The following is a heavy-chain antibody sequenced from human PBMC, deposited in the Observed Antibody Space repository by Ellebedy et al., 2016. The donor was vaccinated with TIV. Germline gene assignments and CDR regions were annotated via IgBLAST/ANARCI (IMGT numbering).Heavy chain of an antibody. Sequence: SETLSLTCTVSGGSISDSSWSWIRQAPGRGLEWIAYIHYSGSIDYSPSLKSRLTVSRDTSKHEVSLSVTSVTAADTAVYYCARDRFWGNWRYKGNWLDPWGQGTLVTVSS. D-gene: IGHD1-1*01. CDR1: GGSISDSS. V-gene: IGHV4-59*01. J-gene: IGHJ5*02. CDR2: IHYSGSI. CDR3: ARDRFWGNWRYKGNWLDP.